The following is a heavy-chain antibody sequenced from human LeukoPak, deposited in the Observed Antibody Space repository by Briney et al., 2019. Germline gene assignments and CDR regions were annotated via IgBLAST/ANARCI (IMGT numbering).Heavy chain of an antibody. J-gene: IGHJ4*02. V-gene: IGHV3-74*01. D-gene: IGHD3-16*02. CDR3: ASTYYDYVWGSYPDY. CDR1: GFTFSSYW. CDR2: INSDGSST. Sequence: GGSLRLSCAASGFTFSSYWMHWVRQAPGKGLVWVSRINSDGSSTSYADSVKGRFTISRDNSKNTLYLQMNSLRAEDTAVYYCASTYYDYVWGSYPDYWGQGTLVTVSS.